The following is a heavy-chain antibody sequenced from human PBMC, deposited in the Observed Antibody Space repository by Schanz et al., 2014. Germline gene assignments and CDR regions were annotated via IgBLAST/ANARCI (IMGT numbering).Heavy chain of an antibody. CDR1: GGSISSGGYF. Sequence: QVQLQESGPGLVKPSQTLSLTCSVSGGSISSGGYFWTWIRRLPGKSMEWIGHIYYTVTIFYNPSMKTRVIISVDPSTTQFSLRLSSVAAADTAVYYCYGMDVWGQGTTVTVSS. CDR3: YGMDV. J-gene: IGHJ6*02. CDR2: IYYTVTI. V-gene: IGHV4-31*03.